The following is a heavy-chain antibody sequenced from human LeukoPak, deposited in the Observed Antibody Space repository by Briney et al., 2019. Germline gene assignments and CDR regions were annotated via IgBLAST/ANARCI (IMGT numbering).Heavy chain of an antibody. CDR2: INHSGST. CDR3: ARGVRYYTYYYYYMDV. J-gene: IGHJ6*03. CDR1: GGSISGYY. V-gene: IGHV4-34*01. D-gene: IGHD3-3*01. Sequence: SETLSLTCAVYGGSISGYYWSWIRQPPGKGLEWIGEINHSGSTNYNPSLKSRVTISVDTSKNQFSLKLSSVTAADTAVYYCARGVRYYTYYYYYMDVWGKGTTVTVSS.